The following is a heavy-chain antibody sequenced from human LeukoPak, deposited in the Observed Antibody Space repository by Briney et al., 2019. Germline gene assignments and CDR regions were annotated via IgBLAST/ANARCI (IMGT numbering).Heavy chain of an antibody. D-gene: IGHD5-12*01. Sequence: GGTLRLSCAASGFTFSSHGMNWVRQAPGKGLEWVSGIGGTGGFITYYAESVKGRSTVSRDNSKNKLYLQMNSLRADDTAIYYCARDLGWLHYEDWGQGTLVTVSS. CDR2: IGGTGGFIT. CDR1: GFTFSSHG. J-gene: IGHJ4*02. CDR3: ARDLGWLHYED. V-gene: IGHV3-23*01.